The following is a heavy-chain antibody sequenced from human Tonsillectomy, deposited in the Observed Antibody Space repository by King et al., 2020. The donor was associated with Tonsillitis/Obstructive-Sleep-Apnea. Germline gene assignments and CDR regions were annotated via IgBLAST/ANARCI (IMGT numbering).Heavy chain of an antibody. D-gene: IGHD6-13*01. CDR3: ARVSDIAAGTDAFDI. Sequence: VQLVESGGGLVKPGGSLRLSCAASGFTFSSYSMNWVRQAPGKGLEWVSSISSSSSYIYYADSVKGRFTISRDNAKNSLYLQMNSMRAEDTAVYYCARVSDIAAGTDAFDIWGQGTMVTVSS. CDR2: ISSSSSYI. J-gene: IGHJ3*02. V-gene: IGHV3-21*01. CDR1: GFTFSSYS.